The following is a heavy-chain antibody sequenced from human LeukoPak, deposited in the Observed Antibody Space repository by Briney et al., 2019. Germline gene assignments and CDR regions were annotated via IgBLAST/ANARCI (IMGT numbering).Heavy chain of an antibody. J-gene: IGHJ3*02. V-gene: IGHV3-21*03. CDR3: STGMGYNWYDVDAYDI. CDR2: LSNSSSYI. D-gene: IGHD1-20*01. CDR1: GFTFSSYR. Sequence: GGSLRLSCAPSGFTFSSYRMNCVRHAPGKGREWFSYLSNSSSYIYFADSVKGRFTISRDNAKYSLYQQMISLKTEDTGVYYCSTGMGYNWYDVDAYDIWGQGTKVTVSS.